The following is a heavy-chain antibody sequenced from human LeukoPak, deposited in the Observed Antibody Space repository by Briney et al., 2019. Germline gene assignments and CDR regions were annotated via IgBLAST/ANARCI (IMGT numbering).Heavy chain of an antibody. Sequence: GGSLRLSCAASGFTFSGSAMHWVRQAPGKGLEWVGRIRSEANSYATRYAASVKGRFTISRDDSKNTAYLQMNSLKTEDTAMYYCTRTVAATLDFDYWGQGTLVTVSS. D-gene: IGHD2-15*01. V-gene: IGHV3-73*01. J-gene: IGHJ4*02. CDR3: TRTVAATLDFDY. CDR2: IRSEANSYAT. CDR1: GFTFSGSA.